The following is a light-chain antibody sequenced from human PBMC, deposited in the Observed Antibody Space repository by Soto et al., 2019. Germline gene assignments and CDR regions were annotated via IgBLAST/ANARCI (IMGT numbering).Light chain of an antibody. Sequence: EIVMTQSPATLSVSPGERATVSCRASQTINSNLAWYQQKPGQAPRLLIHGASTRATGVPARFSGSGSGTEFTLNISSLQSEDFAVYYCQQYHNWPPQYTFGQGTKLQI. V-gene: IGKV3-15*01. CDR1: QTINSN. CDR2: GAS. J-gene: IGKJ2*01. CDR3: QQYHNWPPQYT.